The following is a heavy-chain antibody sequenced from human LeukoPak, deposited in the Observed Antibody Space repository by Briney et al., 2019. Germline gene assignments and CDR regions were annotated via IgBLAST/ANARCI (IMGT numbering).Heavy chain of an antibody. CDR2: IWYDGSNK. CDR1: GFSFSSYA. J-gene: IGHJ4*02. V-gene: IGHV3-33*01. Sequence: VGSLRLSCAVYGFSFSSYAMHWVRQAPGKGLEGVAVIWYDGSNKYYADSVKGRFTISRDNSKNTLYLQMNSLRAEDTAVYYCAREYSSGCFDYWGQGTLVTVSS. D-gene: IGHD6-19*01. CDR3: AREYSSGCFDY.